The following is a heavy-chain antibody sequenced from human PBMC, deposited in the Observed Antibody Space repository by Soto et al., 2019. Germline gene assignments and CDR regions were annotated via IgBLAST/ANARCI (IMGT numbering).Heavy chain of an antibody. Sequence: ASVKVSCKASGFTFSHSAMQWVRQARGQSLEWIGWIVVGSGNTNYAQKFQERVTITRDMSTSTAYVELSSLRSEDTAVYYCAAERADSSGYRAWGQGTLVTSPQ. CDR3: AAERADSSGYRA. J-gene: IGHJ5*02. CDR2: IVVGSGNT. V-gene: IGHV1-58*02. CDR1: GFTFSHSA. D-gene: IGHD3-22*01.